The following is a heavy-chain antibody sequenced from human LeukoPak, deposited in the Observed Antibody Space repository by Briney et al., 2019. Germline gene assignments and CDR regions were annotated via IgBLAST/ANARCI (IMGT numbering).Heavy chain of an antibody. CDR1: GGSISSGGYY. D-gene: IGHD2-2*02. V-gene: IGHV4-61*08. Sequence: TSETLSLTCTVSGGSISSGGYYWSWIRQPPGKGLEWIGYIYYSGSTNYNPSLKSRVTISVDTSKNQFSLKLSSVTAADTAVYYCARSPSSSTTYYTFEYWGLGTLVTVSS. CDR2: IYYSGST. J-gene: IGHJ4*02. CDR3: ARSPSSSTTYYTFEY.